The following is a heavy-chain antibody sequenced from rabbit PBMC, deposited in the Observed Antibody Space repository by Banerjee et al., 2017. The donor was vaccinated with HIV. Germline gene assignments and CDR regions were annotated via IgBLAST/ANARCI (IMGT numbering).Heavy chain of an antibody. CDR1: GFSFSSSYY. D-gene: IGHD2-1*01. V-gene: IGHV1S45*01. Sequence: QEQLEESGGDLVKPEGSLTLTCTASGFSFSSSYYMCWVRQAPGKGLEWIACIYAGSSGSTYYASWAKGRFTISKTSSTTVTLQMTSLTAADTATYFCAREGGYYDDFGDYGGFNLWGPGTLVTVS. J-gene: IGHJ4*01. CDR3: AREGGYYDDFGDYGGFNL. CDR2: IYAGSSGST.